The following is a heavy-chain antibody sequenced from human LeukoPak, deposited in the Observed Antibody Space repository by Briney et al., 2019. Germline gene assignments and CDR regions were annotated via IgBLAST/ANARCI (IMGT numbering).Heavy chain of an antibody. J-gene: IGHJ4*02. Sequence: GGSLRLSCAASGFTFTNYWMNWVRQAPGKGLEWVSYISTSGNTIYYADSVKGRFTISRDNAKNSLYLQMNSLRAEDTAVYYCATMYRYYFDYWGQGTPVTVSP. D-gene: IGHD1-26*01. V-gene: IGHV3-48*04. CDR2: ISTSGNTI. CDR3: ATMYRYYFDY. CDR1: GFTFTNYW.